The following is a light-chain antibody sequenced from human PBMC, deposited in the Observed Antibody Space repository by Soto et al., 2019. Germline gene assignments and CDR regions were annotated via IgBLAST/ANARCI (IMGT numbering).Light chain of an antibody. CDR2: SNN. CDR1: SSNLGSNT. V-gene: IGLV1-44*01. J-gene: IGLJ3*02. CDR3: AAWDDSLNGGV. Sequence: QSALTQPPSASGTPGQRVIISCSGTSSNLGSNTANWYQQFPGTAPKVLIYSNNERPSRVPDRFSGSKSGTSASLAISELQSEDEADYYCAAWDDSLNGGVFGGGTKVTVL.